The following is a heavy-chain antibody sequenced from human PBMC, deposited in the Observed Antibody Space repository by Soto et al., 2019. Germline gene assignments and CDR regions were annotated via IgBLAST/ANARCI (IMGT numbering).Heavy chain of an antibody. V-gene: IGHV4-4*02. CDR1: GGSISSSNW. J-gene: IGHJ4*02. D-gene: IGHD3-16*02. CDR3: ASSDPGYDYVWGSYRSRRYFDY. CDR2: IYHSGST. Sequence: SETLSLTCAVSGGSISSSNWWSWVRQPPGKGLEWIGEIYHSGSTNYDPSLKSRVTISVDKSKNQFSLKLSSVTAADTAVYYCASSDPGYDYVWGSYRSRRYFDYWGQGTLVTVSS.